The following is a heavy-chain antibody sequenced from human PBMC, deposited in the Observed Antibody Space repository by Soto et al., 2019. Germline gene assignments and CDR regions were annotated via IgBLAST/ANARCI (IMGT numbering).Heavy chain of an antibody. V-gene: IGHV1-3*01. CDR2: INAGSGNT. CDR1: GYTFTSYA. D-gene: IGHD4-4*01. CDR3: ASSYSNYALIDYYYYGMDV. J-gene: IGHJ6*02. Sequence: ASVKVSCKASGYTFTSYAMHWVRQAPGQRLEWMGWINAGSGNTKYSQMFQGRVTITRDTSASTAYMELSSLRSEDTAVYYCASSYSNYALIDYYYYGMDVWGQGTTVTVSS.